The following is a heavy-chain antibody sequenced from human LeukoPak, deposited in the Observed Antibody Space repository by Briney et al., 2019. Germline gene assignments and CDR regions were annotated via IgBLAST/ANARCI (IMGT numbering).Heavy chain of an antibody. V-gene: IGHV1-24*01. D-gene: IGHD2-21*02. CDR2: FDPEDGET. CDR3: ATRCGGDCNNAFDI. J-gene: IGHJ3*02. CDR1: GYTLTELS. Sequence: ASVKVSCKVSGYTLTELSTHWVRQAPGKGLEWMGGFDPEDGETIYAQKFQGRVTMTEDTSTDTAYMELSSLRSEDTAVYYCATRCGGDCNNAFDIWGQGTTVTVSS.